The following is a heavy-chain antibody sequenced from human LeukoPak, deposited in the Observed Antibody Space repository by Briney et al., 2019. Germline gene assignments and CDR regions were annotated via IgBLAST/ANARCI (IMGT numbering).Heavy chain of an antibody. CDR1: GSNFSDPN. CDR3: GRIAINANNGMDV. J-gene: IGHJ6*02. CDR2: SRNRASSYTT. D-gene: IGHD1/OR15-1a*01. Sequence: GGPLSSPVPALGSNFSDPNSAGSARPQGKGRSGFGGSRNRASSYTTEYAASVEGRFTISRDVSESSLYLQMNSLRTEDTAVYYCGRIAINANNGMDVWGQGTTVTVSS. V-gene: IGHV3-72*01.